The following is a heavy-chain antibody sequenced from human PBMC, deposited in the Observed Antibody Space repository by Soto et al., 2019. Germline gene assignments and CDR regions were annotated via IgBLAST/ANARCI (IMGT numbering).Heavy chain of an antibody. CDR3: ARDYQDSGNYQALLDY. CDR1: GFTFSDYY. D-gene: IGHD1-26*01. Sequence: QVQLVESGGGLVKPGGSLRLSCAASGFTFSDYYMSWIRQAPGKGLEWLSYISSSGDTIYNTDSVKGRFIISRDNAKNSLYLQMNGLRAEDTAVYYCARDYQDSGNYQALLDYWGQGTLVTVSS. J-gene: IGHJ4*02. V-gene: IGHV3-11*01. CDR2: ISSSGDTI.